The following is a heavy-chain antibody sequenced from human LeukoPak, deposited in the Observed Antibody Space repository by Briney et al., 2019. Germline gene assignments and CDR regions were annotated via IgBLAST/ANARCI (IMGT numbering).Heavy chain of an antibody. Sequence: GGSLRLSCAASGXTFSNAWMNWVRQAPGKGLEWVGRIKSKTDGGTTGYAAPVKGRFTISRDDSKNTQYLQMNSLKTEDTAVYYCTTAVTVTTVAFDIWGQGTMVTVSS. J-gene: IGHJ3*02. CDR2: IKSKTDGGTT. CDR3: TTAVTVTTVAFDI. CDR1: GXTFSNAW. D-gene: IGHD4-17*01. V-gene: IGHV3-15*01.